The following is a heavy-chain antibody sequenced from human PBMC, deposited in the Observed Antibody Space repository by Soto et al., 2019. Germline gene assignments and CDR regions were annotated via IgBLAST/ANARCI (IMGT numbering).Heavy chain of an antibody. Sequence: SVKVSCEASVYTFTSYGISWVRQAPGQGLEWMGWISAYNGNTNYAQKLQGRVTMTTDTSTSTAYMELRSLRSDDTAVYYCARDDYYDSSGYYQIHYYYYYYGMDVWGQGTTVTV. J-gene: IGHJ6*02. CDR3: ARDDYYDSSGYYQIHYYYYYYGMDV. V-gene: IGHV1-18*01. CDR1: VYTFTSYG. D-gene: IGHD3-22*01. CDR2: ISAYNGNT.